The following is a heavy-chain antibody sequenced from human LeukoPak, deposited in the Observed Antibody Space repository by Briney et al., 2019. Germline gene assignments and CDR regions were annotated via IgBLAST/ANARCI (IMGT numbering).Heavy chain of an antibody. J-gene: IGHJ3*02. D-gene: IGHD3-22*01. V-gene: IGHV3-23*01. Sequence: GGSLRLSCAASGFTFSSYAMSWVRQAPGKGLEGVSAISGSGGSTYYADSVKGRFTISRDNSKNTLYLQMTSLRTEDTAVYYCAKGTSITMIGGLNFDIWGQGTMVTVSS. CDR1: GFTFSSYA. CDR2: ISGSGGST. CDR3: AKGTSITMIGGLNFDI.